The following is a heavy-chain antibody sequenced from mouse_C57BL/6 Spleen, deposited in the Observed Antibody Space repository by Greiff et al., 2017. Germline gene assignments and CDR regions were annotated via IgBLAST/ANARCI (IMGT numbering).Heavy chain of an antibody. J-gene: IGHJ1*03. V-gene: IGHV1-39*01. D-gene: IGHD1-1*01. Sequence: VQLKQSGPELVKPGASVKISCKASGYSFTDYNMNWVKQSHGKSLEWIGVINPNYGTTNYNQKFKGKATLTVDQSSSTAYMQLNSLTSEDSAVYYCASYYYGSSRLVFDVWGTGTTVTVSS. CDR2: INPNYGTT. CDR1: GYSFTDYN. CDR3: ASYYYGSSRLVFDV.